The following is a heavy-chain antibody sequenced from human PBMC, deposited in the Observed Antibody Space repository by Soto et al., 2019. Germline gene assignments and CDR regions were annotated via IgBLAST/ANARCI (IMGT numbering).Heavy chain of an antibody. D-gene: IGHD6-13*01. Sequence: PSETLSLTCTVSGGSISSYYWSWIRQPPGKGLEWIGYIYYSGSTNYTPSLKSRVTISVDTSKNQFSLKLSSVTAADTAVYYCARVDSSSWYRRGFDPWGQGTLVTVSS. J-gene: IGHJ5*02. V-gene: IGHV4-59*01. CDR3: ARVDSSSWYRRGFDP. CDR1: GGSISSYY. CDR2: IYYSGST.